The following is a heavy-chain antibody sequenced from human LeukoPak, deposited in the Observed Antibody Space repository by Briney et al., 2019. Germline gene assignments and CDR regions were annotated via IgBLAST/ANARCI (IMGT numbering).Heavy chain of an antibody. J-gene: IGHJ4*02. Sequence: SETLSLTCTVSGGSISSYYWSWIRQPPGKGLEWIGYIYYSGSTNYNPSLESRVTISVDTSKNQFSLKLSSVTAADTAVYYCARHSGAQGFDYWGQGTQVTVSS. D-gene: IGHD3-10*01. CDR3: ARHSGAQGFDY. CDR2: IYYSGST. CDR1: GGSISSYY. V-gene: IGHV4-59*08.